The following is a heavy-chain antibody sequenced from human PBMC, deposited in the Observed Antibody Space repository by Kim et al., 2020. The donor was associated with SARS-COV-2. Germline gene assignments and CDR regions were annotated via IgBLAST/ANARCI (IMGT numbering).Heavy chain of an antibody. CDR3: ARASSTSCPCYYMDV. D-gene: IGHD2-2*01. CDR1: EFTFSTYW. Sequence: GGSLRLSCAASEFTFSTYWMYWVRQALGKGLVWVSRISSSGNSTNYADSVKGRFTISRDNAKNTLYLQMNSLRAEDTAVYYCARASSTSCPCYYMDVWGKGATVTVSS. V-gene: IGHV3-74*01. J-gene: IGHJ6*03. CDR2: ISSSGNST.